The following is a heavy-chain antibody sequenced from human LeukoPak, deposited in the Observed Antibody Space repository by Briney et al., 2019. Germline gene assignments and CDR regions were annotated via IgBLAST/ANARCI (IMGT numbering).Heavy chain of an antibody. D-gene: IGHD6-13*01. J-gene: IGHJ5*02. CDR2: IYHSGST. CDR1: GGSISSGGYS. CDR3: ARVSEHSSSWYNWFDP. Sequence: SETLSLTCAVSGGSISSGGYSWSWIRQPPGKGLEWIGYIYHSGSTYYNPSLKSRVTISVDTSKNQFSLKLSSVTAADTAVYYCARVSEHSSSWYNWFDPWGQGTLVTVSS. V-gene: IGHV4-30-2*01.